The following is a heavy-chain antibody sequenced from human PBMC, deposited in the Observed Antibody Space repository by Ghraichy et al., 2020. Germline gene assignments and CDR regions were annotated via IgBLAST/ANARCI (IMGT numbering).Heavy chain of an antibody. D-gene: IGHD2-2*01. CDR3: AKDSPRRYCSGTSCYGGAW. CDR1: GFTFSSYA. CDR2: ISGSGGST. Sequence: GESLNISCAASGFTFSSYAMSWVRQAPGKGLEWVSGISGSGGSTYYADSLKGRFTISRDNSKNMLYLQMNSLRAEDTAVYYCAKDSPRRYCSGTSCYGGAWGGQGTLVTVSS. V-gene: IGHV3-23*01. J-gene: IGHJ4*02.